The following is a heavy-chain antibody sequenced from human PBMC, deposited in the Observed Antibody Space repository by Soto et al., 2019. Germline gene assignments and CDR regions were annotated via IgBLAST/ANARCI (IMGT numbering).Heavy chain of an antibody. J-gene: IGHJ6*02. V-gene: IGHV4-38-2*02. CDR3: ARDGIAAAGYYYYGMDV. Sequence: PSETLYLTCAVSGYSISSGYYWGWIRPPPGKGLEWIGSIYHSGSTYYNPSLKSRVTISVDTSKNQFSLKLSSVTAADTAVYYCARDGIAAAGYYYYGMDVWGQGTTVTVSS. D-gene: IGHD6-13*01. CDR1: GYSISSGYY. CDR2: IYHSGST.